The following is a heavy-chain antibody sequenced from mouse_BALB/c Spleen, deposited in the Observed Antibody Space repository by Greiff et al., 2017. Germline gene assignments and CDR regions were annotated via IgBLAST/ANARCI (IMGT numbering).Heavy chain of an antibody. Sequence: QVQLQQSGAELVRPGTSVKISCKASGYTFTNYWLGWVKQRPGHGLEWIGDIYPGGGYTNYNEKFKGKATLTADTSSSTAYMQLSSLTSEDSAVYFCARRYYGSSYDYFDYWGQGTTLTVSS. D-gene: IGHD1-1*01. V-gene: IGHV1-63*02. CDR3: ARRYYGSSYDYFDY. J-gene: IGHJ2*01. CDR1: GYTFTNYW. CDR2: IYPGGGYT.